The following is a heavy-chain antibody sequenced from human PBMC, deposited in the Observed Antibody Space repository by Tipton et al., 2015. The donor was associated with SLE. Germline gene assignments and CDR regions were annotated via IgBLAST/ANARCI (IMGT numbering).Heavy chain of an antibody. V-gene: IGHV4-59*11. Sequence: LRLSCTVSGGSISSHYWSWIRQPPGKGLEWIGYIYYSGSTNYNPSLKSRVTISVDTSKNQFSLKLSSVTAADTAVYYCARESDDGGSRTYDYWGQGTLVTVSS. CDR3: ARESDDGGSRTYDY. CDR2: IYYSGST. CDR1: GGSISSHY. D-gene: IGHD2-15*01. J-gene: IGHJ4*02.